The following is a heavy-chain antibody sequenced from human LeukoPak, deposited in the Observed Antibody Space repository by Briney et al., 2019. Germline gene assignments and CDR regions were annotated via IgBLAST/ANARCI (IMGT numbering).Heavy chain of an antibody. CDR2: IYYGGNI. Sequence: SDTLSLTCSVWGDSIAPTSYYWPWVRNPPRKLLERIGSIYYGGNINYDPSLQSRVTISIDTSKNQFSLSLTSVTAADTAVYFCARQIRYTYDPNWFHPWGQGTLVTVSS. CDR1: GDSIAPTSYY. D-gene: IGHD5-12*01. CDR3: ARQIRYTYDPNWFHP. J-gene: IGHJ5*02. V-gene: IGHV4-39*01.